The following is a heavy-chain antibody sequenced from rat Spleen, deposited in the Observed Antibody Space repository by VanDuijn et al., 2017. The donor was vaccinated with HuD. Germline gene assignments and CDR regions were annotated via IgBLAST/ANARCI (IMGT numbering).Heavy chain of an antibody. CDR2: ISYDGTAT. CDR3: ARHDDY. J-gene: IGHJ2*01. V-gene: IGHV5-7*01. Sequence: EVQLVESGGGLVQPGRSLKLSCAASGFTFSDYYMAWVRQAPTKGLEWVASISYDGTATYYRDSVKGRFTISRDNAKDTLFLRMDSLRSEDTATYYCARHDDYWGQGVMVTVSS. CDR1: GFTFSDYY.